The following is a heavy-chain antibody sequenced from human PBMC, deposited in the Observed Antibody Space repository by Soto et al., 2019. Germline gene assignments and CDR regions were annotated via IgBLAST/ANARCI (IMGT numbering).Heavy chain of an antibody. D-gene: IGHD1-26*01. CDR2: IYYSGSI. J-gene: IGHJ4*02. V-gene: IGHV4-59*06. CDR1: GASISSYY. Sequence: SETLSLTCSVSGASISSYYYTWIRQPPGKVLEWIAYIYYSGSIHYNPSLKSRVTMSVDMSRNQFSLKLSSATAADTAVYYCARLAAPAGGRYENRMVDYWGQGTRVTVSS. CDR3: ARLAAPAGGRYENRMVDY.